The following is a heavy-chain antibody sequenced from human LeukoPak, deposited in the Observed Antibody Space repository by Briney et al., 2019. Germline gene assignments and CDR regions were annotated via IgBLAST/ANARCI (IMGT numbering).Heavy chain of an antibody. V-gene: IGHV3-23*01. CDR3: ATIRSYQLLSFDY. Sequence: GGSLRLSCAASGFTFSSYAMSWVRQAPGKGLEWVSAISGSGGSTHYADSVKGRFTISRDNSKNTLYLQMNSLRAEDTAVYYCATIRSYQLLSFDYWGQGTPVTVSS. CDR1: GFTFSSYA. D-gene: IGHD2-2*01. CDR2: ISGSGGST. J-gene: IGHJ4*02.